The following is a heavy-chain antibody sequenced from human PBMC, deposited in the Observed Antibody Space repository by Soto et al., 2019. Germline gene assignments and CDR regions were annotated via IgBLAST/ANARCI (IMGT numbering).Heavy chain of an antibody. D-gene: IGHD2-2*01. CDR1: GGSISSGGYY. CDR3: ARDCSSTSCYARGLYYYGMDV. V-gene: IGHV4-31*03. J-gene: IGHJ6*02. CDR2: IYYSGST. Sequence: QVQLQESGPGLVKPSQTLSLTCTVSGGSISSGGYYWSWIRQHPGKGLEWIGYIYYSGSTYYNPSLKSRVTISVDTSKNQFSLKLSSVTATDTAVYYCARDCSSTSCYARGLYYYGMDVWGQGTTVTVSS.